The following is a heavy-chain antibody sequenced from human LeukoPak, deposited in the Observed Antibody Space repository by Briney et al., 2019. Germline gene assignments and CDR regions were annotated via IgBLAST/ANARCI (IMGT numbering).Heavy chain of an antibody. V-gene: IGHV4-38-2*01. Sequence: PSETLSLTCAVSGSSITSDYFWGWIRKPPGKGLEWIATIYYSWGMYFNPSLKSRVTVSLDASKNQFSLKMTSLTAADTAIYYCARNVTAGFFDYWGQGIMVTVSS. J-gene: IGHJ4*02. CDR2: IYYSWGM. CDR1: GSSITSDYF. CDR3: ARNVTAGFFDY. D-gene: IGHD1-1*01.